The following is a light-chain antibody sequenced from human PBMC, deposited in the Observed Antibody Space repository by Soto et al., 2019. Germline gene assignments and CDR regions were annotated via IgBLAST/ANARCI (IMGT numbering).Light chain of an antibody. V-gene: IGKV1-5*03. CDR2: KAS. J-gene: IGKJ1*01. Sequence: DIQMTQSPSTLSAYVGDRVAITCRASQRISTWLAWYQQKPGKAPKPLIYKASSLESGVPSRFSGSGSGTEFTLTINSLQPDDFATYYCQQYNGFPWTFGQGTKVEIK. CDR1: QRISTW. CDR3: QQYNGFPWT.